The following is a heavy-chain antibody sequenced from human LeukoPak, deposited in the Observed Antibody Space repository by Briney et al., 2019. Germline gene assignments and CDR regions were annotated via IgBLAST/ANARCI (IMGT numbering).Heavy chain of an antibody. Sequence: PGGSLRLSCAASGFTFSSDSMNWVRQAPGKGVGWVSRINDDGRITTYADTAKGRITISRDNAKNTLYLQMSSLRVEDTAVYYCARSGITMVGGASIGLLTFDIWGPGTMVTVSP. D-gene: IGHD3-10*01. V-gene: IGHV3-74*03. CDR3: ARSGITMVGGASIGLLTFDI. CDR2: INDDGRIT. J-gene: IGHJ3*02. CDR1: GFTFSSDS.